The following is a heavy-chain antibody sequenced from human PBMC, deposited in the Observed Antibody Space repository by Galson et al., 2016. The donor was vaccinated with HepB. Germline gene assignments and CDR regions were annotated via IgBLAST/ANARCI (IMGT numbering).Heavy chain of an antibody. D-gene: IGHD4-23*01. CDR1: GFIFSSYG. CDR2: ISYDGSYK. Sequence: SLRPSCAGSGFIFSSYGMHWVRQAPGKGLEWVATISYDGSYKYSTDSVKARFTISRDNSKNTLYLQMNRLRAEDTAVYYCAKSVRDGDNSVGYYYYGMDVWGQGTTVTVSS. CDR3: AKSVRDGDNSVGYYYYGMDV. V-gene: IGHV3-30*18. J-gene: IGHJ6*02.